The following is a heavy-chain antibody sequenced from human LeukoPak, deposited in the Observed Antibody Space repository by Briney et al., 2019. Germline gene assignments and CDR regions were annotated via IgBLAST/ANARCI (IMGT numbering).Heavy chain of an antibody. CDR1: GGSISSYY. CDR3: ARVSQQLVLF. J-gene: IGHJ4*02. V-gene: IGHV4-59*01. Sequence: PSETLSLTCTVSGGSISSYYWSWIRQAPGKGLEWIGYIYYSGSTNYNPSLQSRVTISVDTSKNQFSLKLSSVTAADTAVYYCARVSQQLVLFWGQGTLVTVSS. D-gene: IGHD6-6*01. CDR2: IYYSGST.